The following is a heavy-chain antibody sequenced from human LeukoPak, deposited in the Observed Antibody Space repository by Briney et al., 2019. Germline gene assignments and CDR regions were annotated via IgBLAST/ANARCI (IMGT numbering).Heavy chain of an antibody. J-gene: IGHJ4*02. D-gene: IGHD6-13*01. CDR2: IYYSGST. Sequence: PSGTLSLTCTVSGGSISSYYWSWIRQPPGKGLEWIGYIYYSGSTNYNPSLKSRVTISVDTSKNQFSLKLSSVTAADTAVYYCARQEYYSSSWGPFDYWGQGTLVTASS. V-gene: IGHV4-59*08. CDR1: GGSISSYY. CDR3: ARQEYYSSSWGPFDY.